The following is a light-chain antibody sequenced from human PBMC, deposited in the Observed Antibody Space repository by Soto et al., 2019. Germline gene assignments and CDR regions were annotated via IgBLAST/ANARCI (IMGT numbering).Light chain of an antibody. J-gene: IGKJ2*01. CDR3: QQYNSDWNT. Sequence: DIQMTQSPSTLSASVRDRVTITCRASQSISNSLAWYQQRPGKAPKLLIYKASSLETGVPSRFSGSGSGTEFTLTISSLQPDDFDTYYCQQYNSDWNTFGQGTKVDIK. CDR1: QSISNS. V-gene: IGKV1-5*03. CDR2: KAS.